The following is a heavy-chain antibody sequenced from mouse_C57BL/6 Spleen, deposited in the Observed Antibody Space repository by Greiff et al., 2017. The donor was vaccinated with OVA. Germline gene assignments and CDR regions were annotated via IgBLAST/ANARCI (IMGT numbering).Heavy chain of an antibody. Sequence: EVQLQQSGPELVKPGASVKISCKASGYTFTDYYMNWVKQSHGKSLEWIGDINPNNGGTSYNQKFKGKATLTVDKSSSTAYMELRSLTSEDSAVYYCARLLRGPYWYFDVWGTGTTVTVSS. CDR1: GYTFTDYY. CDR2: INPNNGGT. J-gene: IGHJ1*03. CDR3: ARLLRGPYWYFDV. V-gene: IGHV1-26*01. D-gene: IGHD1-1*01.